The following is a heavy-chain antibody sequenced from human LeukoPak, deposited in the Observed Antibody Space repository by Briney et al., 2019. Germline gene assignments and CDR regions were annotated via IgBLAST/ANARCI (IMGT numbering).Heavy chain of an antibody. CDR2: ISGIGDDA. Sequence: GGSLRLSCAASGFSFNNYAMSWVRQAPGKGLEWVSAISGIGDDAYYADSAKGRFTISRDNSKNTLYLQMNSLRAEDTATYYCARGSPTDSLTLYWGQGTLVTVSS. CDR3: ARGSPTDSLTLY. V-gene: IGHV3-23*01. D-gene: IGHD3-22*01. J-gene: IGHJ4*02. CDR1: GFSFNNYA.